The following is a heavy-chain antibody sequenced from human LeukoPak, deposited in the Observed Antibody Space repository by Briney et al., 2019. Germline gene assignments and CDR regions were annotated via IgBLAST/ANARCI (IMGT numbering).Heavy chain of an antibody. D-gene: IGHD3-10*01. J-gene: IGHJ6*02. CDR2: INTNTGNP. CDR1: GYTFTSYA. Sequence: ASVTVSCKASGYTFTSYAMNWVRQAPGQGLEWMGWINTNTGNPTYAQGFPGRFVFSLDTSVSTASLQISSLKAEDPAVYYCARDEGYYYGSGSYYTYAGYYYGMDVWGQGTTVTVSS. V-gene: IGHV7-4-1*02. CDR3: ARDEGYYYGSGSYYTYAGYYYGMDV.